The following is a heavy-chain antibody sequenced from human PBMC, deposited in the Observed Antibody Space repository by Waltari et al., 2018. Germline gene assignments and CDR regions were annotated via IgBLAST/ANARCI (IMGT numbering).Heavy chain of an antibody. V-gene: IGHV4-34*01. CDR3: ARVTTVRLFDY. CDR1: GGSVIDYY. D-gene: IGHD4-17*01. J-gene: IGHJ4*02. Sequence: QVQLQQWGAGLVKPSEPLSLTCAVSGGSVIDYYWSWIRQSPGKGLEWIGEINHNGDTNYNPSLKSRVTFSVDTSKSQISLRLNSVTAADTALYFCARVTTVRLFDYWGQGTQVTVSS. CDR2: INHNGDT.